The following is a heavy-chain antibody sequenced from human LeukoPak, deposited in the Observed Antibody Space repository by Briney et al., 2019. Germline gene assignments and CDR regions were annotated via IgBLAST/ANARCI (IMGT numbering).Heavy chain of an antibody. J-gene: IGHJ4*02. Sequence: GGSLRLSCAASGFTFSSYSMNWVRQAPGKGLEWVGFIRSKAYGRTTEYAASVKGRFTISRDDSKSIAYLQTNSLKTEDTAVYYCTREPHYYGSGSYYPFGFDYWGQGTLVTVSS. V-gene: IGHV3-49*04. CDR3: TREPHYYGSGSYYPFGFDY. CDR1: GFTFSSYS. D-gene: IGHD3-10*01. CDR2: IRSKAYGRTT.